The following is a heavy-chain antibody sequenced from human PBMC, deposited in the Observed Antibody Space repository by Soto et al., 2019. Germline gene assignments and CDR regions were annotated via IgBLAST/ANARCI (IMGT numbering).Heavy chain of an antibody. CDR2: FSGGST. J-gene: IGHJ5*02. V-gene: IGHV4-59*01. Sequence: PSETLSLTCTVSGASTSGYFWTWIRQPPVKGREWIAYFSGGSTHSNPSLKRRATISRVPSKNHFSLKLMSVTAADTAVYYCAGDSRRAEGWLDPWGQGSLVTVSS. CDR1: GASTSGYF. CDR3: AGDSRRAEGWLDP.